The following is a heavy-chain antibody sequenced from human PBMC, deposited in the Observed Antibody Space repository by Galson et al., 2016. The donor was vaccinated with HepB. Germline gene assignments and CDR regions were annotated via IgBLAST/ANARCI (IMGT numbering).Heavy chain of an antibody. D-gene: IGHD1-14*01. CDR1: GGTLSSYG. Sequence: SVKVSCKASGGTLSSYGISWVRQAPGQGLEWMGAIIPIVSTTKYGQKFQGRVTITADKVTKTAYMEVSSLRSADTAVYYCARVTGGDGMDVWGQGTTVTVSS. V-gene: IGHV1-69*06. J-gene: IGHJ6*02. CDR3: ARVTGGDGMDV. CDR2: IIPIVSTT.